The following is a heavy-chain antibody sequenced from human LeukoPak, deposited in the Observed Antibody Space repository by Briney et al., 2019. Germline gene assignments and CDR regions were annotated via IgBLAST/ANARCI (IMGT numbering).Heavy chain of an antibody. Sequence: PSETLSLTCTVSGGSISTADYFWTWIRQPAGKGLEWIGRISPSGSTNYNPSLKSRVTISVDTSKNQFSLNLSSVTAADTAVYYCARDPPGFCTSASCFTYFDYWGQGTLVTVSS. V-gene: IGHV4-61*02. CDR2: ISPSGST. CDR3: ARDPPGFCTSASCFTYFDY. J-gene: IGHJ4*02. D-gene: IGHD2-2*02. CDR1: GGSISTADYF.